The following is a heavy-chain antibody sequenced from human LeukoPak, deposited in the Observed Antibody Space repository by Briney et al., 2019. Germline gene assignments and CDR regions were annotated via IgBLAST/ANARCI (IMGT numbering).Heavy chain of an antibody. Sequence: ASVKVSCKASGYTFTGYYMHWVRQAPGQGLEWMGWINPNSGGTNYAQKFQGRVTMTRDTSISTAYMELSRLRSDDTAVYYCARERVLSSSDAFDIWGQGTMVTVSS. CDR1: GYTFTGYY. J-gene: IGHJ3*02. CDR3: ARERVLSSSDAFDI. V-gene: IGHV1-2*02. CDR2: INPNSGGT. D-gene: IGHD2-2*01.